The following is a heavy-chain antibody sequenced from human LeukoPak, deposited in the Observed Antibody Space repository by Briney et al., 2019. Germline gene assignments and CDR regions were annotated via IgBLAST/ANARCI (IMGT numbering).Heavy chain of an antibody. CDR2: IIPILGIA. CDR3: ASFTDSGSYYHGDY. Sequence: GASVKVSCKASGGTFSSYAISWVRQAPGQGLEWMGRIIPILGIANYAQKFQGRVTITADKSTSTAYMELSSLRSEDTAVYYCASFTDSGSYYHGDYWGQGTLVTVSS. D-gene: IGHD3-10*01. J-gene: IGHJ4*02. V-gene: IGHV1-69*04. CDR1: GGTFSSYA.